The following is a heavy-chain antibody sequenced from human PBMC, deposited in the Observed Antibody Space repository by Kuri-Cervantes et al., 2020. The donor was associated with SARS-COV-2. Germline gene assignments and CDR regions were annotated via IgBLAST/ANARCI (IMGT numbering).Heavy chain of an antibody. J-gene: IGHJ4*02. CDR3: ARDLGYCSGGSCSPSPLWDY. CDR1: GGSISSSSYY. V-gene: IGHV4-39*07. CDR2: IYYSGST. D-gene: IGHD2-15*01. Sequence: SETLSLTCTVSGGSISSSSYYWGWIRQPPGKGLEWIGSIYYSGSTYYNPSLKSRVTISVDTSKNQFSLKLSSVTAADTAVYYCARDLGYCSGGSCSPSPLWDYWGQGTLVTVSS.